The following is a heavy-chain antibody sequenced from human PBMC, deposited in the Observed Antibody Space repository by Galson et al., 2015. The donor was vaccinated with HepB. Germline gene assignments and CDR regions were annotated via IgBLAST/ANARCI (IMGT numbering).Heavy chain of an antibody. CDR2: MNPNSGNT. CDR3: ARSRPWGGRAAPDY. J-gene: IGHJ4*02. D-gene: IGHD7-27*01. Sequence: SVKVSCKASGYTFTSYDINWVRQATGQGLEWVGWMNPNSGNTGYAQKFQGRVTMTRNTSISTAYMELSSLRSEDTAVYYCARSRPWGGRAAPDYWGQGTLVTVSS. CDR1: GYTFTSYD. V-gene: IGHV1-8*01.